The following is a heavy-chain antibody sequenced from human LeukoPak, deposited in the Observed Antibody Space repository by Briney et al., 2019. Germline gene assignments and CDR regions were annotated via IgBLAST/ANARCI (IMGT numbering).Heavy chain of an antibody. J-gene: IGHJ3*02. CDR3: ARGSYYYDSSGYYYSGMYGAFDI. CDR1: GYTFTSYG. V-gene: IGHV1-2*02. D-gene: IGHD3-22*01. Sequence: ASVKVSCKASGYTFTSYGISWVRQAPGQGLEWMGWINPNSGGTNYAQKFQGRVTMTRDTSISTAYMELSRLRSDDTAVYYCARGSYYYDSSGYYYSGMYGAFDIWGQGTMVTVSS. CDR2: INPNSGGT.